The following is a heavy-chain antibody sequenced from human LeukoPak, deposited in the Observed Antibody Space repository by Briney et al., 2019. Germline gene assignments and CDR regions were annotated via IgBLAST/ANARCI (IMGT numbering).Heavy chain of an antibody. Sequence: GESLKVSCKASGYTFTSYDINWVRQATGQGLEWMGWMNPNSGNTGYAQKFQGRVTMTRNTSISTAYMELSSLRSEDTAVYYCASGALYGEGSLDYWGQGTLVTVSS. CDR1: GYTFTSYD. V-gene: IGHV1-8*01. D-gene: IGHD4-17*01. CDR2: MNPNSGNT. J-gene: IGHJ4*02. CDR3: ASGALYGEGSLDY.